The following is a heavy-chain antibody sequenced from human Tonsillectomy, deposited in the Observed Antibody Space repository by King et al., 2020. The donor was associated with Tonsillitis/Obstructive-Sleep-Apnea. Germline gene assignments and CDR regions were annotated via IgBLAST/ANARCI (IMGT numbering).Heavy chain of an antibody. CDR3: AREGGSGRYSFDY. V-gene: IGHV3-30*04. CDR2: ISYDGSNK. J-gene: IGHJ4*02. D-gene: IGHD3-10*01. Sequence: QLVQSGGGVVQPGRSLRLSWAASGFTFSSYAMHWVRQAPGKGLEWVAVISYDGSNKYYADSEKGRFTISRDNSKNTLYLQMNSLRAEDTAVYYCAREGGSGRYSFDYWGQGTLVTVSS. CDR1: GFTFSSYA.